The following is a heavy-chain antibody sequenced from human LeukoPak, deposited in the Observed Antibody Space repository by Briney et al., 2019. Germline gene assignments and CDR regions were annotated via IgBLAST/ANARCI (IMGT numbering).Heavy chain of an antibody. CDR3: ASGSLAFDY. J-gene: IGHJ4*02. CDR2: IYHSGST. Sequence: SETLSLTCTVSGYSISSGYYWGWIRQPPGKGLEWIGSIYHSGSTYYNPSLKSRVTISVDRSKNQFSLKLSSVTAADTAVYYCASGSLAFDYWGQGTLVTVSS. D-gene: IGHD3-16*02. CDR1: GYSISSGYY. V-gene: IGHV4-38-2*02.